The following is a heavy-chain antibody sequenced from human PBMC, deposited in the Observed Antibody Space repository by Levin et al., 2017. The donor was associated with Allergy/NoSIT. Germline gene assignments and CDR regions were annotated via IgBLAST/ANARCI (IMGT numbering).Heavy chain of an antibody. CDR1: GGSFSGYY. D-gene: IGHD1-20*01. CDR3: ARRLGDSSGEDGLTI. J-gene: IGHJ2*01. V-gene: IGHV4-34*01. CDR2: INHSGRT. Sequence: PSETLSLTCAVYGGSFSGYYWSWIRQPPGKGLEWIGEINHSGRTHYNPSLKSRVTLSVDTSKNQFSLNLTSVTAADTAVYYCARRLGDSSGEDGLTIWGRGTLLTVSS.